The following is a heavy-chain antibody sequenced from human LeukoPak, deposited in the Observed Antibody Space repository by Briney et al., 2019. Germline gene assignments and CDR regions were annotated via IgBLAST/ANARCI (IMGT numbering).Heavy chain of an antibody. V-gene: IGHV4-39*07. CDR1: SGSISTSNYY. CDR2: IFYSGST. D-gene: IGHD6-19*01. Sequence: SETLSLTCTVSSGSISTSNYYWGWVRQPPGKALEWIGNIFYSGSTYYSPSLKSRVTISLDTSRNQFSLKLSSVTAADTAVYYCARGGGRAVAGSSAFDIWGQGTMVTVSS. J-gene: IGHJ3*02. CDR3: ARGGGRAVAGSSAFDI.